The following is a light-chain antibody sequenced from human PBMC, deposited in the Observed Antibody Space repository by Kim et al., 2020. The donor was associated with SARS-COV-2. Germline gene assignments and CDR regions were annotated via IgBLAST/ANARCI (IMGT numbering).Light chain of an antibody. CDR1: SGHSSNI. Sequence: QPVLTQSSSASASLGSSVKLTCTLNSGHSSNIIAWHQQQPGKAPRYLMKLEGSGSYNKGSGVPDRFSGSSSGAARYLTISNLQSEDEADYYCEAWDTNTRVLGGGTQLTVL. CDR3: EAWDTNTRV. CDR2: LEGSGSY. J-gene: IGLJ3*02. V-gene: IGLV4-60*03.